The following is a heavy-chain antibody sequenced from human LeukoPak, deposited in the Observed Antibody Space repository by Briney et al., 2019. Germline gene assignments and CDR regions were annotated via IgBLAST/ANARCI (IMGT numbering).Heavy chain of an antibody. V-gene: IGHV4-39*07. J-gene: IGHJ4*02. CDR1: GGSISSSSYY. CDR2: IYYSGST. CDR3: AATNYGDYEYY. Sequence: SETLSLTCTVSGGSISSSSYYWGWIRQPPGKGLEWIGSIYYSGSTYYNPSLKSRVTISVDTSKNQFSLKLSSVTAADTAVYYCAATNYGDYEYYWGQGTLVTVSS. D-gene: IGHD4-17*01.